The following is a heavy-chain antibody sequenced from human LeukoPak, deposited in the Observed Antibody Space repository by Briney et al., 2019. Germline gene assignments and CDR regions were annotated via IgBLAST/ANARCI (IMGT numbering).Heavy chain of an antibody. D-gene: IGHD6-19*01. CDR2: ISAYNGNT. CDR1: GYTFTSYG. Sequence: ASVKVSCKGSGYTFTSYGINWVRQAPGQGLEWMGWISAYNGNTKYAQKLQGRVSMTTDTSASTAYMELRSLTSDDTAVYYCARSSESSGWDPFDYWGQGTPVAVSS. V-gene: IGHV1-18*01. J-gene: IGHJ4*02. CDR3: ARSSESSGWDPFDY.